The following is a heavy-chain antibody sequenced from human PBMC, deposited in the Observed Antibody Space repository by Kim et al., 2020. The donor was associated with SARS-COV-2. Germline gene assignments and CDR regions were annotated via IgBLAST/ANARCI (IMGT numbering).Heavy chain of an antibody. V-gene: IGHV4-59*08. CDR3: ARHGGETMIRGVLGAFDI. J-gene: IGHJ3*02. CDR1: GGSINSYS. D-gene: IGHD3-10*01. CDR2: MSYSGNT. Sequence: SETLSLTCTVSGGSINSYSWSFIRQPPGKGLEWIGYMSYSGNTNYDPSLKSRVTISVDTSKNQFSLNLNSVTAADTAVYYCARHGGETMIRGVLGAFDIWGQGTMVTVSS.